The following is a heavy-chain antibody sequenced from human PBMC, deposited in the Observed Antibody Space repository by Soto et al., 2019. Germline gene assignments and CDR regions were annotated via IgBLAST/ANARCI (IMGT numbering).Heavy chain of an antibody. Sequence: GGSLRLSCAASGFSFSSYTMHWVRQAPGKGLEWVAVIWYDGSNKYYADSVKGRFTISRDNSKNTLYLQMNSLRAEDTAVYYCARDRDKALDYWGQGTLVTVSS. CDR1: GFSFSSYT. CDR3: ARDRDKALDY. D-gene: IGHD5-18*01. J-gene: IGHJ4*02. V-gene: IGHV3-33*08. CDR2: IWYDGSNK.